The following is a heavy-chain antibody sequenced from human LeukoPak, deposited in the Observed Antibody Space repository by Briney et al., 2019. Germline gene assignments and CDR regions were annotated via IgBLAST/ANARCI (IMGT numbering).Heavy chain of an antibody. D-gene: IGHD5-18*01. CDR3: ARAGGDTAVVFDAFDI. Sequence: PGGSLRLSCAASGFTFDDYAMHWVRQAPGKGLEWVSYSSSSGTTIYNADSVKGRFTISRDNAKNSLYLQMNSLRADDTAVYYCARAGGDTAVVFDAFDIWGQGTMVTVSS. V-gene: IGHV3-48*03. J-gene: IGHJ3*02. CDR1: GFTFDDYA. CDR2: SSSSGTTI.